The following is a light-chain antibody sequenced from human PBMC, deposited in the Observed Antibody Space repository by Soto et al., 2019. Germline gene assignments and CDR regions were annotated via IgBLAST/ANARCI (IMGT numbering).Light chain of an antibody. J-gene: IGKJ1*01. Sequence: EVVMRQSPATLSVSPGEGATLSCRASQGIGDTLAWYQQKPGQAPRLLIYGASSRATGIPDRFSGSGSGTDFTLTISRLEPEDFAVYHCQKYGSLSWKFGQGTKVAIK. V-gene: IGKV3-20*01. CDR1: QGIGDT. CDR3: QKYGSLSWK. CDR2: GAS.